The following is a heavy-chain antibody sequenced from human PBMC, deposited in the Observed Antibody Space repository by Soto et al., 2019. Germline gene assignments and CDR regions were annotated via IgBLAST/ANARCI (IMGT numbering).Heavy chain of an antibody. J-gene: IGHJ6*02. D-gene: IGHD3-10*01. CDR2: IYYSGST. Sequence: SETLSLTCTVSGGSISSYYWSWIRQPPGKGLEWSGYIYYSGSTNYNPSLKSRVTISVDTSKNQFSLKLSSVTAADTAVYYCARSLWFPYYYYYYGMDVWGQGTTVTVSS. V-gene: IGHV4-59*01. CDR1: GGSISSYY. CDR3: ARSLWFPYYYYYYGMDV.